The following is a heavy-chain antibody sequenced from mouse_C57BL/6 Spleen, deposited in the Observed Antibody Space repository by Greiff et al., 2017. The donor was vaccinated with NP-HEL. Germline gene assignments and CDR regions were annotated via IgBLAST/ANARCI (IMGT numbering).Heavy chain of an antibody. D-gene: IGHD2-4*01. V-gene: IGHV1-26*01. CDR3: ARWGYDYDGYFDV. CDR2: INPNNGGT. J-gene: IGHJ1*03. Sequence: EVQLQQSGPELVKPGASVKISCKASGYTFTDYYMNWVKQSHGKSLEWIGDINPNNGGTSYNQKFKGKATLTVDKSSSTAYMELRSLTSEDSAVYDCARWGYDYDGYFDVWGTGTTVTVSS. CDR1: GYTFTDYY.